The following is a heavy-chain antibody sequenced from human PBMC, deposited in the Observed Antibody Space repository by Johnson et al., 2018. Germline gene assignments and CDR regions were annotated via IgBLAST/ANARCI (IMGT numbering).Heavy chain of an antibody. CDR2: ISYDGSNK. D-gene: IGHD3-22*01. J-gene: IGHJ3*02. Sequence: QVQLVESGGGVVQPGRSLRLSCAASGFTFSSYGMHWVRQAPGKGLERVVVISYDGSNKYYSDSVKGRFTISRDNSKKTLYTQMNSLRAEDTAVDYCVKTCMIVVVKDAFDIWGQGTMVTVSS. CDR3: VKTCMIVVVKDAFDI. V-gene: IGHV3-30*18. CDR1: GFTFSSYG.